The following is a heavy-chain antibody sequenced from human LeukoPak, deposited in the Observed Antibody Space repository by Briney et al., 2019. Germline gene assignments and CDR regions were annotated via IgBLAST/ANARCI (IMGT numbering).Heavy chain of an antibody. D-gene: IGHD3-22*01. CDR3: ANYDGAPRY. J-gene: IGHJ4*02. CDR2: IYYRGST. CDR1: GGSISSGSYY. Sequence: SETLSLTCTVSGGSISSGSYYWGWLRQHPGKGLEWIGSIYYRGSTYYNPSLKSRVTISVDTSKNQFSLKLSSVTAADTAVYYCANYDGAPRYWGQGTLVTVSS. V-gene: IGHV4-39*01.